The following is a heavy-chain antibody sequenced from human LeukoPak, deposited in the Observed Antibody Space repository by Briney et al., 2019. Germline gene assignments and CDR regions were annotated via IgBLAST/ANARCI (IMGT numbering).Heavy chain of an antibody. J-gene: IGHJ4*02. CDR1: GYTFTNYW. D-gene: IGHD6-13*01. CDR2: IYPGDSDT. Sequence: GESLKISCKGSGYTFTNYWIGWVRQMPGKGLEWMGIIYPGDSDTRYSPSFQGQVTISADKSISTAYLQWSSLKASDTAMYYCARQGSSWYLPNREEEFDYWGQGTLVTVSS. CDR3: ARQGSSWYLPNREEEFDY. V-gene: IGHV5-51*01.